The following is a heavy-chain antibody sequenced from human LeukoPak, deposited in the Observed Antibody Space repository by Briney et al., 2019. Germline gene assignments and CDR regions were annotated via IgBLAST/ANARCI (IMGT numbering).Heavy chain of an antibody. CDR1: GGSISTYF. CDR3: ARDLELGVIGGFDP. V-gene: IGHV4-59*01. J-gene: IGHJ5*02. D-gene: IGHD3-10*01. Sequence: SETLSLTCTVSGGSISTYFWSWIRQPPGKGLEWIGFIYDSGVTKYSPSLKSRVTMSVDTSKNQFILKLRSVTAADTAVYFCARDLELGVIGGFDPWGQGTPVSVSS. CDR2: IYDSGVT.